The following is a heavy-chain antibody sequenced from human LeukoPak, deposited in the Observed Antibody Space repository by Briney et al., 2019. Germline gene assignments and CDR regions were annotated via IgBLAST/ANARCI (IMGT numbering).Heavy chain of an antibody. V-gene: IGHV4-4*07. Sequence: PSETLSLTCTVSGASINNYYWSWIRQPAGKGLEWIGRIHGGGSTNYNPSLKSRVTVSIDTSKNQFSLKLSSKTAADTAVYYCARDLASPPYNWFDPWGQGTLVTVSS. D-gene: IGHD3-3*02. CDR3: ARDLASPPYNWFDP. J-gene: IGHJ5*02. CDR1: GASINNYY. CDR2: IHGGGST.